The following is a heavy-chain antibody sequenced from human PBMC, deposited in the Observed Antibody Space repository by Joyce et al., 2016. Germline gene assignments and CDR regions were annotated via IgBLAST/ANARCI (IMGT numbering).Heavy chain of an antibody. V-gene: IGHV4-31*03. Sequence: QVHLQESGPGLVKPSETLSLTCTLSGGSITSGGYYWSWLRQVPGKGPEWMGYILNSGSTFFNTSLNRRASISLDTSRKQFSRRLTSVTAADTAVYYCARGWGHFGSGQNFYGMDVWGQGTTVTVSS. CDR3: ARGWGHFGSGQNFYGMDV. D-gene: IGHD3-10*01. J-gene: IGHJ6*02. CDR1: GGSITSGGYY. CDR2: ILNSGST.